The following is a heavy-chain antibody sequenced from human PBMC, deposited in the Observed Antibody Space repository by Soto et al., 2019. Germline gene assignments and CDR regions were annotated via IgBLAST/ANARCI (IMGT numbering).Heavy chain of an antibody. CDR3: AKGSSASGYSGMDV. CDR2: ISASGSDT. V-gene: IGHV3-23*01. J-gene: IGHJ6*02. CDR1: EITFSSYA. D-gene: IGHD2-2*01. Sequence: LSLSCTASEITFSSYAMNWVRQAPGKGLEWVSVISASGSDTFYADSVKGRFTISRDNSRNMVFLQMHSLRAEDTALYYCAKGSSASGYSGMDVWGQGTTVTVSS.